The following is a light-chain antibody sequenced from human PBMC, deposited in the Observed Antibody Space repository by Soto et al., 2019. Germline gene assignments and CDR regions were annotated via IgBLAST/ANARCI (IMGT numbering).Light chain of an antibody. V-gene: IGLV1-51*01. CDR3: ATWDGSLPAEV. J-gene: IGLJ2*01. CDR2: DNN. CDR1: SSNIGNNY. Sequence: QSVLTQPPSVSAAPGQTVTISCSGSSSNIGNNYVSWYQQLPGTAPKLLIYDNNKRPSGIPDQFSGSKSGTSGTLDITGLQTGDEADYYCATWDGSLPAEVFGGGTKLTVL.